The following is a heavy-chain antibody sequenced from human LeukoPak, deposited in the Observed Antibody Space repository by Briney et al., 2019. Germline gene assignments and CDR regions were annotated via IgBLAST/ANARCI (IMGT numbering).Heavy chain of an antibody. CDR1: GYTFTGYS. CDR3: ARDMDTGPDLFDY. CDR2: INPKTGTA. V-gene: IGHV1-2*02. D-gene: IGHD5-18*01. Sequence: ASVKVSCKASGYTFTGYSIYWVRQTPGQKLEWMGWINPKTGTANSAQKFQGRVTMTRDTSISTAYMELSRLRYDDTAVYYCARDMDTGPDLFDYWGQGTLVTVSS. J-gene: IGHJ4*02.